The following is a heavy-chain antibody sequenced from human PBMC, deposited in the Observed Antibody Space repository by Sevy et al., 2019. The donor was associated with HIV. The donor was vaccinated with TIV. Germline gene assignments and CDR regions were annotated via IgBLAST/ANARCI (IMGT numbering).Heavy chain of an antibody. CDR3: ARGVGLDC. CDR2: IRPDGRDK. J-gene: IGHJ4*02. Sequence: GGSLRLSCAASGFTFSPYWMTWVRQAPGKGLGWVTNIRPDGRDKYYVDSVKGGFTISRDNAKNSLYLQMNSLRADEAAMYYCARGVGLDCWGQGALVTVSS. D-gene: IGHD1-26*01. CDR1: GFTFSPYW. V-gene: IGHV3-7*01.